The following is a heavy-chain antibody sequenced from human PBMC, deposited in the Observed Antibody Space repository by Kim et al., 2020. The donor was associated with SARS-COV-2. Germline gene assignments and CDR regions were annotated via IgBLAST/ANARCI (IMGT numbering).Heavy chain of an antibody. Sequence: SVKVSCKASGGTFSSYAISWVRQAPGQGLEWMGGIIPIFGTANYAQKFQGRVTITADESTSTAYMELSSLRSEDTAVYYCARGGYDSSGYFYYYYGMDVWGQGTTVTVSS. D-gene: IGHD3-22*01. CDR1: GGTFSSYA. CDR3: ARGGYDSSGYFYYYYGMDV. J-gene: IGHJ6*02. CDR2: IIPIFGTA. V-gene: IGHV1-69*13.